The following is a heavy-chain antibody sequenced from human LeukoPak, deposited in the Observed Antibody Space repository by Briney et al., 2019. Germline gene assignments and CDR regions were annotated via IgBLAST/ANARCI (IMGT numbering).Heavy chain of an antibody. CDR1: GFTFSNHW. J-gene: IGHJ4*02. D-gene: IGHD5-18*01. CDR2: INRGGSRT. V-gene: IGHV3-74*01. Sequence: GGSLRLSCPASGFTFSNHWMHWVRQAPGNGLMWVSRINRGGSRTDYADSVKGRFTISRDDAKNTLYLQLNSLRAEDTAVYFCARGGSDTAMAHDYWGQGTLVTVSS. CDR3: ARGGSDTAMAHDY.